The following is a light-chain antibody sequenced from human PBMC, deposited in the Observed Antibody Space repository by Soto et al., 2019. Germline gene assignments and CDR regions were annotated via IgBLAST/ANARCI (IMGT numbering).Light chain of an antibody. CDR2: RAT. J-gene: IGKJ1*01. CDR1: QSVTSN. CDR3: QQYGGTNQ. Sequence: EIVMTQSPATLSVSPGERATLSCRASQSVTSNLAWYQHKRGQAPRLLIYRATARAAGIPVRFGGSGSGTEFTLNISGLQSEDFAVYYCQQYGGTNQFGQGPKV. V-gene: IGKV3-15*01.